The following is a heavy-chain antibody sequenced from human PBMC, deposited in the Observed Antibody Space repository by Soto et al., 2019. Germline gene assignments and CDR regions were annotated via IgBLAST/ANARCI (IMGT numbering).Heavy chain of an antibody. CDR3: TTDLMDGALLEIGAFDI. CDR1: GFTFSNAW. D-gene: IGHD4-17*01. CDR2: IKSKTDGGTT. Sequence: EVQLVESGGGLVKPGGSLRLSCAASGFTFSNAWMNWVRQAPGKGLEWVGRIKSKTDGGTTDYAAPVKGRFTISRDDSKNTLYLQMNSLKTEDTAVYYCTTDLMDGALLEIGAFDIWGQGTMVTVSS. J-gene: IGHJ3*02. V-gene: IGHV3-15*07.